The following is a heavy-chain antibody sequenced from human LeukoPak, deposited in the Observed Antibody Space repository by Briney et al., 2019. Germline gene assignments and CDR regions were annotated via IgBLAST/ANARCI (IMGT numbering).Heavy chain of an antibody. Sequence: GESLQISCQGSGYSFTSYWIGWVRQMPGKGLEWLGIIHPGDSDTKYRPSFQGQVTHSADRSISTVYLQWSSLKASDTAMYYCAIGRHCSSTSCLDGFDIWGQGTMVIVSS. CDR3: AIGRHCSSTSCLDGFDI. V-gene: IGHV5-51*01. CDR2: IHPGDSDT. CDR1: GYSFTSYW. D-gene: IGHD2-2*01. J-gene: IGHJ3*02.